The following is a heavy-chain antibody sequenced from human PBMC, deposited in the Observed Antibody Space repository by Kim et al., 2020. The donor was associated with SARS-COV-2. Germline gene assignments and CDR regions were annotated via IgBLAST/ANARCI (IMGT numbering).Heavy chain of an antibody. CDR2: INWNGGST. D-gene: IGHD3-10*01. V-gene: IGHV3-20*04. J-gene: IGHJ4*02. CDR3: ARGYGSGSYYNFPNY. Sequence: GGSLRLSCAASGFPFDDYGMSWVRQAPGKGLEWVSGINWNGGSTGYADSVKGRFTISRDNAKNSLYLQMNSLRAEDTALYYCARGYGSGSYYNFPNYWGQGTLVTVSS. CDR1: GFPFDDYG.